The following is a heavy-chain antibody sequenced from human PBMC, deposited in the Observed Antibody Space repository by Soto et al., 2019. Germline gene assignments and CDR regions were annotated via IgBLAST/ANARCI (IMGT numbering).Heavy chain of an antibody. J-gene: IGHJ4*02. CDR1: GFNFKKFA. Sequence: EVQLLESGGGVVQPGGSLRPSCVASGFNFKKFAMSWVRQAPGEGLEWVSGIRCCGGSPSYADSVKGRFSIAGDDSTNTPSLQRNNLRVEDTAQYYCAKADGKQWLLTHLDKWGQGTLVTVS. V-gene: IGHV3-23*01. D-gene: IGHD6-19*01. CDR3: AKADGKQWLLTHLDK. CDR2: IRCCGGSP.